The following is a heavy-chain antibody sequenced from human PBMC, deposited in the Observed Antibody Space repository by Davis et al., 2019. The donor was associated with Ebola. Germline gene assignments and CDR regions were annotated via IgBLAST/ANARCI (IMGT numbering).Heavy chain of an antibody. CDR3: AKDSISMAALHDD. Sequence: GESLKISCAASGFTFSSYAMSWVRQAPGKGLEWVSTISGSGDGIYYTDSVKGRFTISRDNSKNTLYLQMNSLRADDTAVYHCAKDSISMAALHDDWGQGTLVTVSS. V-gene: IGHV3-23*01. CDR2: ISGSGDGI. D-gene: IGHD6-19*01. CDR1: GFTFSSYA. J-gene: IGHJ4*02.